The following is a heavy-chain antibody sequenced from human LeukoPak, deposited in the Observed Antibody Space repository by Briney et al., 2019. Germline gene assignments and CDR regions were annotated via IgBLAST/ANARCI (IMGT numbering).Heavy chain of an antibody. Sequence: SETLSLTCAVYGGSFSGYYWSWIRQPPGKGLEWIGEINHSGSTNYNPSLKSRVTISVDTSKNQFSLKLSSVTAADTAVYYCAGHVVVVPAAIGYYYYGMDVWGKGTTVTVSS. CDR1: GGSFSGYY. CDR2: INHSGST. D-gene: IGHD2-2*01. CDR3: AGHVVVVPAAIGYYYYGMDV. V-gene: IGHV4-34*01. J-gene: IGHJ6*04.